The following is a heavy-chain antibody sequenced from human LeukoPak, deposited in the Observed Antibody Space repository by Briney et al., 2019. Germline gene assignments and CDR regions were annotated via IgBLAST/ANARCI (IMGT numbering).Heavy chain of an antibody. D-gene: IGHD1-1*01. V-gene: IGHV3-30*18. CDR1: GFNFTYYA. J-gene: IGHJ4*02. CDR3: AKLAWNDGSYYFDY. Sequence: GGSLRLSCIVSGFNFTYYAIYWVRQAPGKGVEWVAVVSYDGNDGYYADSVKGRFSISRDNSQNTVTLQMNNLRVDDTAIYYCAKLAWNDGSYYFDYWGQGTLVTVSS. CDR2: VSYDGNDG.